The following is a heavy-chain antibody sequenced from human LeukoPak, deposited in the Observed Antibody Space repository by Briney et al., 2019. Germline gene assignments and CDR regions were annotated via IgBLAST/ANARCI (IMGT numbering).Heavy chain of an antibody. D-gene: IGHD6-13*01. V-gene: IGHV4-61*01. CDR3: ARDAYSSSEVDWFDP. Sequence: SETLSLTCTVSGGSIRSSYYYWGWIRQPPGKGLEWIVYIYYTGSTNYNPSLKSRVTISVDTSKNQFSLKLSSVTAADMAVYYCARDAYSSSEVDWFDPWGQGTLVTVSS. CDR2: IYYTGST. CDR1: GGSIRSSYYY. J-gene: IGHJ5*02.